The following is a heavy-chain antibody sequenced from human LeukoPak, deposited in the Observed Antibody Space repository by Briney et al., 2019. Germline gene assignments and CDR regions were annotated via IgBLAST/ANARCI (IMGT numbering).Heavy chain of an antibody. CDR2: MYYSGST. J-gene: IGHJ5*02. D-gene: IGHD3-10*01. Sequence: PSETLSLTCTVSGGSISSYQWSWIRQPPGKGLEWIGYMYYSGSTKYNPSLKSRVTISGDTSKNQFSLKLISVTAADAAVYYCAGHDYFGSGSYRWGQGTLVTVSS. V-gene: IGHV4-59*08. CDR1: GGSISSYQ. CDR3: AGHDYFGSGSYR.